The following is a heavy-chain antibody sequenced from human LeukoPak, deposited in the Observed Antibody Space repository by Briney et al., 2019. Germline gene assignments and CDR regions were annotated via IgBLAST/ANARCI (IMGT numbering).Heavy chain of an antibody. D-gene: IGHD6-6*01. CDR2: IIPIFGTA. CDR1: GGTFSRYA. Sequence: SVKVSCKASGGTFSRYAISWVRQAPGQGLEWMGGIIPIFGTANYAQKFQGRVTITADESTSIAYMELSSLRSEDTAVYYCAGEYSSSSYRGSDWFDPWGQGTLVTVSS. J-gene: IGHJ5*02. CDR3: AGEYSSSSYRGSDWFDP. V-gene: IGHV1-69*13.